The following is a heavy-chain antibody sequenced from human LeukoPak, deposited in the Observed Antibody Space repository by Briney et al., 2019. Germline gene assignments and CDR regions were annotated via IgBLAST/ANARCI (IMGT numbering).Heavy chain of an antibody. V-gene: IGHV3-23*01. J-gene: IGHJ4*02. D-gene: IGHD4/OR15-4a*01. CDR1: GFTLSSYG. Sequence: QAGGSLRLSCAASGFTLSSYGMNWVRQAPGKGLEWVSGISGSGGSTYYADSVKGRFTISRDNSKNTLYLQMNSLRAEDTAVYYCARASGGDYGPYYFDYWGQGTLVTVSS. CDR3: ARASGGDYGPYYFDY. CDR2: ISGSGGST.